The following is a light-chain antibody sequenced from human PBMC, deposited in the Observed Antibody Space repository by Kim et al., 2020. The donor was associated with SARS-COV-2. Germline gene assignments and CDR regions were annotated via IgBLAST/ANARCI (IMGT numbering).Light chain of an antibody. CDR2: DVT. CDR1: SSDVGGYNY. CDR3: TSYTTSRTWV. J-gene: IGLJ3*02. Sequence: GQSITISCAGTSSDVGGYNYVSWYQHRPDEAPQLMIYDVTKRPSGVSPRFSGSKSGDTASLTISGLLPDDEADYYCTSYTTSRTWVFGGGTKVTVL. V-gene: IGLV2-14*03.